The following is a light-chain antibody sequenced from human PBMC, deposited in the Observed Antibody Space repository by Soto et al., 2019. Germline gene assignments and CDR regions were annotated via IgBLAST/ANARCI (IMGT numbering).Light chain of an antibody. CDR2: AAS. Sequence: DIQVTQSPSSLSASVGDRVTITCRASQDISFYLNWYQQQPGKAPKLLIFAASYLEGGVPSRFSGSGSGTDFALTISSLQPEDFATYYCLQSDSTPWTLGQGTKVDIK. CDR1: QDISFY. J-gene: IGKJ1*01. V-gene: IGKV1-39*01. CDR3: LQSDSTPWT.